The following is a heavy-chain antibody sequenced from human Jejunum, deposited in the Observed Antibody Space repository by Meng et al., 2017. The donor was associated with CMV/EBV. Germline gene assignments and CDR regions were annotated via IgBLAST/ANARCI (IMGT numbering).Heavy chain of an antibody. V-gene: IGHV1-18*01. CDR2: ISTYSGNT. J-gene: IGHJ4*02. CDR3: ARGGLYSNSKVDY. D-gene: IGHD6-6*01. CDR1: GDTFTTYD. Sequence: SGDTFTTYDITWVRQAPGQGLEWMGWISTYSGNTNYAQKLQGRVTMTTDTSTSTAYMELRSLRSDDTAVYYCARGGLYSNSKVDYWGQGTRVTVSS.